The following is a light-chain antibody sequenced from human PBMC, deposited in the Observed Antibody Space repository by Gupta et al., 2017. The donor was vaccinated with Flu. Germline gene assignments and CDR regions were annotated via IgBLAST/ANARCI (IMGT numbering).Light chain of an antibody. V-gene: IGKV2-30*02. Sequence: DVVMTQSPLSLPVTLGQPASISCRSSQSLVHSNGNTYSTWFQQRPGQSPRRLIYRVSNRDSGVPDRFSGSGSDTDFTLKISRVEAEDVGVYYCIQGTHWPTFGQGTKVEIK. J-gene: IGKJ1*01. CDR2: RVS. CDR1: QSLVHSNGNTY. CDR3: IQGTHWPT.